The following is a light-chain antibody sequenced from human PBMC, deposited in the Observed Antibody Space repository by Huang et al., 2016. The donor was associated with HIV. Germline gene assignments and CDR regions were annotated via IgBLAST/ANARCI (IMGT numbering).Light chain of an antibody. V-gene: IGKV2-30*01. Sequence: DVVLNQSPLSLPVTLGQSASISCRSSQSLEYSDGNTYLSWFHQRPGQSPRRLIYKVFERDAGVPDRFSGSGSGTDFTLKISRVEAEDVGIYYCMQGTHWPPYTFGQGTKLEI. CDR2: KVF. CDR3: MQGTHWPPYT. CDR1: QSLEYSDGNTY. J-gene: IGKJ2*01.